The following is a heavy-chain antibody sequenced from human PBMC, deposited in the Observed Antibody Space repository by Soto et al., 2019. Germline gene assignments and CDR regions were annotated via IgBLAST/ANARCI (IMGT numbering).Heavy chain of an antibody. CDR2: IIPIFGTA. V-gene: IGHV1-69*13. D-gene: IGHD2-15*01. CDR1: GYTFTSFR. CDR3: ARGPLGYCSGGSCYSPWFDP. J-gene: IGHJ5*02. Sequence: QVQLVQSGAEVKKPGASVKVSCKASGYTFTSFRISWVRQAPGQGLEWMGGIIPIFGTANYAQKFQGRVTITADESTSTAYMELSSMRSEDTAVYYCARGPLGYCSGGSCYSPWFDPWGQGTLVTVSS.